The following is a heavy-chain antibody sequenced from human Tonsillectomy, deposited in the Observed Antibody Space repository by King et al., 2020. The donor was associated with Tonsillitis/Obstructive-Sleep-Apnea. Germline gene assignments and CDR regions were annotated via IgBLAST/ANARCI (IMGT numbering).Heavy chain of an antibody. V-gene: IGHV3-21*01. CDR1: GFTFSSYS. CDR2: ISTRSTYI. CDR3: AREGAESNLSLGEDY. Sequence: VQLVESGGGLVKPGGSLRLSCAASGFTFSSYSMNWFRQAPGRGLEWVSSISTRSTYIYYADSVKGRFTITRDNAKNSLSLQMNSLRVEDTAVYYCAREGAESNLSLGEDYWGQGTLVTVSS. J-gene: IGHJ4*02. D-gene: IGHD3-16*01.